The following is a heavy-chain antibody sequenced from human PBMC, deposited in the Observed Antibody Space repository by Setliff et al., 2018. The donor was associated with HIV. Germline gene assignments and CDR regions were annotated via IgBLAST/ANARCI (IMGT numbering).Heavy chain of an antibody. CDR2: INPGDSDT. CDR1: GYNFATYY. CDR3: ATRLLGYSGLGY. D-gene: IGHD5-12*01. Sequence: GESLKISCKTSGYNFATYYITWVRQMPGKGLEWIGRINPGDSDTGYSPSFQGKVTISADKYISTTYLQWNSLKASDTAMYYCATRLLGYSGLGYWGQGTLVTVSS. V-gene: IGHV5-51*01. J-gene: IGHJ4*02.